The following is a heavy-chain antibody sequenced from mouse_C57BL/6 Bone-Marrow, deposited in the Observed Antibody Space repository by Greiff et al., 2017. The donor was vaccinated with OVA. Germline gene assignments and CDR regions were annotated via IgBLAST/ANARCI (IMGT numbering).Heavy chain of an antibody. V-gene: IGHV5-16*01. CDR2: INYDGSST. Sequence: DVKLVESEGGLVQPGSSMKLSCTASGFTFSDYYMAWVRQVPEKGLEWVANINYDGSSTYYLDSLKSRFIISRDNAKNILYLQMSSLKSEDTATYYCARGGWDWYFDVWGTGTTVTVSS. CDR1: GFTFSDYY. J-gene: IGHJ1*03. CDR3: ARGGWDWYFDV. D-gene: IGHD3-3*01.